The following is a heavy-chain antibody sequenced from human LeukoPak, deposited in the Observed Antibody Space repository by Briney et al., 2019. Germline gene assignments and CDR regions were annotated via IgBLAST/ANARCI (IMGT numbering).Heavy chain of an antibody. V-gene: IGHV4-59*01. CDR1: GGSISSYY. Sequence: SETLSLTCTVSGGSISSYYWSWIRQPPGKGLEWIGYIYYSGSTNYNPSLKSRVTISVDTSKNQFSLKLSSVTAADTAVYYCARDSDYDYVWGSYRFLVGGAFDIWGQGTMVTVSS. CDR2: IYYSGST. CDR3: ARDSDYDYVWGSYRFLVGGAFDI. D-gene: IGHD3-16*02. J-gene: IGHJ3*02.